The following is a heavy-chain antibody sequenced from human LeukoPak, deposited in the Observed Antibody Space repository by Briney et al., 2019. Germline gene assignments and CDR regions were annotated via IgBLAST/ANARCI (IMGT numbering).Heavy chain of an antibody. CDR1: GGSISSYY. J-gene: IGHJ4*02. CDR3: ARRSTGTGPSDY. V-gene: IGHV4-59*08. Sequence: KASETLSLTCTVSGGSISSYYWSWIRQPPGKGLEWIGYVYNSGSTNYNPSLRSRVTISVDTSKNQFSLKLTSVTAADTAVYYCARRSTGTGPSDYWGQGPLVTVSS. D-gene: IGHD1-1*01. CDR2: VYNSGST.